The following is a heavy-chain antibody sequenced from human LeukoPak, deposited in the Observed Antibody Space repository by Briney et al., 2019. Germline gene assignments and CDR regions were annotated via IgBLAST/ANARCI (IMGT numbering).Heavy chain of an antibody. D-gene: IGHD6-13*01. CDR3: ARDPDSMAAAGNAFDI. J-gene: IGHJ3*02. V-gene: IGHV1-2*06. Sequence: ASVKVSCKASGYTFTGCYMHWVRQAPGQGLEWMGRINPNSGGTNYAQKFQGRVTMTRDTSISTAYMELSRLRSDDTAVYYCARDPDSMAAAGNAFDIWGQGTMVTVSS. CDR1: GYTFTGCY. CDR2: INPNSGGT.